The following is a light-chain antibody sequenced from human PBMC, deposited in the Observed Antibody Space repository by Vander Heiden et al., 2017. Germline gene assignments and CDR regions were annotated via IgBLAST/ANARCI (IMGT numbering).Light chain of an antibody. J-gene: IGLJ3*02. V-gene: IGLV8-61*01. CDR3: VLYMGSGLWV. CDR2: STN. Sequence: QTVVTQEPSFSVSPGGTVTLTCCLSPGSVSTNYYPSWYQQTPGQAPRTLIYSTNTRSSGVPDRFSGSILGKKAALTITGAQADDESDYYCVLYMGSGLWVFGGGTKLTVL. CDR1: PGSVSTNYY.